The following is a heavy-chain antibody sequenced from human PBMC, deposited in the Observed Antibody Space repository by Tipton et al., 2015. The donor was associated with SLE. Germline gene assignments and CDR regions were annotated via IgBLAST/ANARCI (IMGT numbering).Heavy chain of an antibody. J-gene: IGHJ6*03. CDR2: INHSGTT. V-gene: IGHV4-34*01. CDR1: GGSFSGYY. CDR3: ARGIVAAFYYYMDV. D-gene: IGHD6-6*01. Sequence: GLVKPSETLSVTCAICGGSFSGYYWSWIRQPPGKGLEWIGEINHSGTTNYNPSLKSRVTISVDTSKNQFSLKLSSVTAADTAVYYCARGIVAAFYYYMDVWGKGTTVTVSS.